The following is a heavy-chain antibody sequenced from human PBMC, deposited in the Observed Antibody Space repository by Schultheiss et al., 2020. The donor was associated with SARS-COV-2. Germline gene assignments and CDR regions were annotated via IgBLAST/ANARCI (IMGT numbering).Heavy chain of an antibody. V-gene: IGHV3-23*01. CDR1: GFTFSSYA. CDR2: ISGSGGST. J-gene: IGHJ4*02. Sequence: GSLRLSCAASGFTFSSYAMSWVRQAPGKGLEWVSAISGSGGSTYYADSVKGRFTISRDNSKNTLYLQMNSLRAEDTAVYYCAKAAAFSVHYYGSGSYSIGLGYFDYWGQGTLVTVSS. D-gene: IGHD3-10*01. CDR3: AKAAAFSVHYYGSGSYSIGLGYFDY.